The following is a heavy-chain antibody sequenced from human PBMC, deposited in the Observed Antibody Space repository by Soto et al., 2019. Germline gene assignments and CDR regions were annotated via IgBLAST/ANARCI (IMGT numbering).Heavy chain of an antibody. CDR2: IYWDDDK. J-gene: IGHJ4*02. CDR1: GFSLSTRGLG. Sequence: QITLKESGPTLLKPTQTLTLTCTFSGFSLSTRGLGVGWIRQPPGKALEWLALIYWDDDKRYSPSLKSTLTNPKDTSKDQVVLTMTCMAPVDTATYYCADRRGFGELVFDYWGQGSLVTVSS. D-gene: IGHD3-10*01. V-gene: IGHV2-5*02. CDR3: ADRRGFGELVFDY.